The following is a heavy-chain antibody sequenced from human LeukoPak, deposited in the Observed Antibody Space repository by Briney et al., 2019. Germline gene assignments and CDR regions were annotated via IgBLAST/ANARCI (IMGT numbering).Heavy chain of an antibody. D-gene: IGHD6-13*01. V-gene: IGHV1-8*01. J-gene: IGHJ3*02. Sequence: GASVTVSCKASGYTFTSYDINWVRQATGQGLEWMGWMNPNSGNTVYAQTFQGRVTMTRNTSISTAYMELSSLRSEDTAAYYCARGSAAGPGALLGFDIWGQGTMVTVSS. CDR2: MNPNSGNT. CDR3: ARGSAAGPGALLGFDI. CDR1: GYTFTSYD.